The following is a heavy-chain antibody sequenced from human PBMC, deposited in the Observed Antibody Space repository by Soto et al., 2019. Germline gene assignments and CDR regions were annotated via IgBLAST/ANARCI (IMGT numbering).Heavy chain of an antibody. Sequence: QVQLVQSGAEVKKPGASVKVSCKASGYTFTSYGISWVRQAPGQGLEWMGWISAYNGNTNYAQKLQGRVTLTTDTSTITDYMELRSPRTADTALYYCAREYYYDSSASRFAPYYYYGMDCSCQGTTATVSS. V-gene: IGHV1-18*01. D-gene: IGHD3-22*01. J-gene: IGHJ6*02. CDR2: ISAYNGNT. CDR1: GYTFTSYG. CDR3: AREYYYDSSASRFAPYYYYGMDC.